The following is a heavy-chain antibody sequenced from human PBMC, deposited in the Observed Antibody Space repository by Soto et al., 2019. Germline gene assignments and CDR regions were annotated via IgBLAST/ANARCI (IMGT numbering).Heavy chain of an antibody. V-gene: IGHV3-7*05. D-gene: IGHD4-17*01. CDR2: IKQDGSEN. J-gene: IGHJ4*02. Sequence: EVQLVESGGDLVQPGESLRLSCAASGFTFSNYYMTWVRQAPGKGLEWVANIKQDGSENYDVDSVRGRFTISRDNAKKSLYLQMITLRAEDTDVYYCARDLYGVFDFWGQGTLVTVSS. CDR3: ARDLYGVFDF. CDR1: GFTFSNYY.